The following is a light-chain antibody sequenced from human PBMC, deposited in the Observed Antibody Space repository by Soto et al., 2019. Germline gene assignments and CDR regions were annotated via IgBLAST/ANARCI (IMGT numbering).Light chain of an antibody. V-gene: IGKV1-5*01. CDR3: QQYNNYPRT. J-gene: IGKJ1*01. Sequence: DIQMTQSPSTLSASLGDRVTITCRASESIRTWLAWYQHKPVKAPKFLIYDASTLESGVPSRFSGSGSGTDFTLTISSLQPDDFATYYCQQYNNYPRTFGQGTKVDIK. CDR1: ESIRTW. CDR2: DAS.